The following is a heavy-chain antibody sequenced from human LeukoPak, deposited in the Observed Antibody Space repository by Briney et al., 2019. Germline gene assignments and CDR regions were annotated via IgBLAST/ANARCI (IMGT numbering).Heavy chain of an antibody. D-gene: IGHD3-22*01. CDR1: GFTFDDYA. CDR2: ISWNSGSI. CDR3: AKDMGPYDSSGYYFDY. Sequence: GGSLRLSCAASGFTFDDYAMHWVRQAPGKGLEWVSGISWNSGSIGYADSVKGRFTISRDNAKNSPYLQMNSLRAEDTALYYCAKDMGPYDSSGYYFDYWGQGTLVTVSS. V-gene: IGHV3-9*01. J-gene: IGHJ4*02.